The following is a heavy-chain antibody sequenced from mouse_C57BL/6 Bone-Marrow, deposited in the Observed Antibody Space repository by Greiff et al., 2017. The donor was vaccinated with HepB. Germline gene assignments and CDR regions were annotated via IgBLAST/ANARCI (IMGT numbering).Heavy chain of an antibody. V-gene: IGHV5-15*04. J-gene: IGHJ4*01. CDR3: SRRGSSGYYAMDY. D-gene: IGHD1-1*01. Sequence: EVMLVESGGGLVQPGGSLKLSCAASGFTFSDYGMAWVRQAPRQGPEWVAFISNVAYSIYYADTVTGRFTFARENAKNTLYLEMSSLRSEDTAMYDWSRRGSSGYYAMDYWGQGTSVTVSS. CDR1: GFTFSDYG. CDR2: ISNVAYSI.